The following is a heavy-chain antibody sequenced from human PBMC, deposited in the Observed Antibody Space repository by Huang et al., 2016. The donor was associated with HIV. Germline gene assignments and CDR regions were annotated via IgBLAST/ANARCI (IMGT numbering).Heavy chain of an antibody. V-gene: IGHV4-34*01. CDR2: INHRGSS. CDR1: GGSFSGYY. D-gene: IGHD3-22*01. J-gene: IGHJ3*02. CDR3: ARGPDYYDSSGREAFDI. Sequence: QVQLQQWGAGLLKPSETLSLTCAVFGGSFSGYYWSWLRQPPGKGLEWMGEINHRGSSNYNPSLKSRDTISVDTSKTQCSLKLNSVTAADTAVYYCARGPDYYDSSGREAFDIWGQGTMVTVSS.